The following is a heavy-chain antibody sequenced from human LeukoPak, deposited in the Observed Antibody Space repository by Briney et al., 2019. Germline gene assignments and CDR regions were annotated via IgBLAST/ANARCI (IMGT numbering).Heavy chain of an antibody. Sequence: GGSLRLSCAASGFTFSTYAMHWVRQAPGKGLEWVAVILYDGSNEHYTDSVRGRFTISRDNPKNTLCLQMNSLTADDTAVYYCARGEFSGLDYWGQGTLVTVSS. CDR1: GFTFSTYA. V-gene: IGHV3-30-3*01. CDR3: ARGEFSGLDY. D-gene: IGHD5-12*01. CDR2: ILYDGSNE. J-gene: IGHJ4*02.